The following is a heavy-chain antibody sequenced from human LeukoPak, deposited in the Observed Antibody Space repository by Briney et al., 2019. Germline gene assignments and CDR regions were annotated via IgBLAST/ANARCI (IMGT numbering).Heavy chain of an antibody. Sequence: GASVTVSCKASGYSFVGHGITWVRQATGQGLEWMGWMNPNSGNTGYAQKFQDRVTMTRNTSISTAYMELSSLKASDTAMYYCASSTIVVVTDDAFDIWGQGTMVTVSS. CDR1: GYSFVGHG. V-gene: IGHV1-8*02. J-gene: IGHJ3*02. CDR2: MNPNSGNT. CDR3: ASSTIVVVTDDAFDI. D-gene: IGHD2-21*02.